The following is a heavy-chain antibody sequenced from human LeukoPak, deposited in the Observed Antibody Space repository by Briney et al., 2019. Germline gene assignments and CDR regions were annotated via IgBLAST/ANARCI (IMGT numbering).Heavy chain of an antibody. Sequence: ASVKVSCKASGCTFTGYYIHWVRQAPGQGLEWMGWINPTSGDTNYLQKFQDRVTMTRDTSISTAYMELSRVRSDDTAVYYCARGDGDGPARRAFDIWGQGTMVTVSS. CDR1: GCTFTGYY. CDR3: ARGDGDGPARRAFDI. D-gene: IGHD7-27*01. CDR2: INPTSGDT. J-gene: IGHJ3*02. V-gene: IGHV1-2*02.